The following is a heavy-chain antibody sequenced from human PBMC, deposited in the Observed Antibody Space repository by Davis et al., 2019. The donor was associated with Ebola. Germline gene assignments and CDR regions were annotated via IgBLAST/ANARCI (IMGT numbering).Heavy chain of an antibody. CDR1: GFTFSSYA. D-gene: IGHD5-24*01. CDR3: AKAGVEMAFDY. CDR2: ISGSGGST. J-gene: IGHJ4*02. Sequence: GESLKISCAASGFTFSSYAMSWVRQAPGKGLEWVSAISGSGGSTYYADSVKGRFTISRDNSKNTLYLQMNSLRAEDTAVYYCAKAGVEMAFDYWGQGTLVTVSS. V-gene: IGHV3-23*01.